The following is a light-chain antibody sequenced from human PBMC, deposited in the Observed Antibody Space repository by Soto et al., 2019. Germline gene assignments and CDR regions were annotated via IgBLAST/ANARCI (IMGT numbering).Light chain of an antibody. CDR3: HQYNHWLTWT. J-gene: IGKJ1*01. Sequence: EIVMTQSPVTLSVSPGERATLSCRASQSINSNLAWYQQKPGQAPSLLIYGAFTRATGIPARFSGTGSGTEFTLTISSLQSEDFAVYYCHQYNHWLTWTFGQGTKVDIK. V-gene: IGKV3-15*01. CDR2: GAF. CDR1: QSINSN.